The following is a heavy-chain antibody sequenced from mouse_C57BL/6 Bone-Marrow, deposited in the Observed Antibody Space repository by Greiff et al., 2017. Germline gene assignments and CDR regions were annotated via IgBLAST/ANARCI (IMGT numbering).Heavy chain of an antibody. CDR1: GFTFSSYG. D-gene: IGHD4-1*01. V-gene: IGHV5-6*01. Sequence: EVKLVESGGDLVKPGGSLKLSCAASGFTFSSYGMSWVRQTPDKRLEWVATISSGGSYTYYPDSVKGRFTISIDNAKNTLYLQMSSLKSEDTAMYYCARQNWDYFDYWGQGTTLTVSS. CDR2: ISSGGSYT. CDR3: ARQNWDYFDY. J-gene: IGHJ2*01.